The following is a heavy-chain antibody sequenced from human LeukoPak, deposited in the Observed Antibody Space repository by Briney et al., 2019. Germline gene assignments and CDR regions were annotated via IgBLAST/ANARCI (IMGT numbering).Heavy chain of an antibody. CDR1: GGSISSYY. D-gene: IGHD6-13*01. CDR3: ARDREGIAVDY. J-gene: IGHJ4*02. V-gene: IGHV4-59*01. Sequence: SETLSLTCTVSGGSISSYYWSWIRQPPGKGLEWIGYIYYGGSTNYNPSLKSRVTISVDTSKNQFSLKLSSVTAADTAVYYCARDREGIAVDYWGQGTLVTVSS. CDR2: IYYGGST.